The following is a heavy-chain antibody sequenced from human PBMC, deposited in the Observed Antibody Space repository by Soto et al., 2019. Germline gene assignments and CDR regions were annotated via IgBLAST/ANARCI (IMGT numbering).Heavy chain of an antibody. D-gene: IGHD2-15*01. CDR2: IYHSGST. J-gene: IGHJ6*02. Sequence: SETLSLTCAVSGGSISSSNWWSWVRQPPGKGLEWIGEIYHSGSTNYNPSLKSRVTISVDNSKNTLYLQMNSLRAEDTAVYYCARPLVVAARGHYYYGMDVWGQGTTVTVSS. CDR3: ARPLVVAARGHYYYGMDV. V-gene: IGHV4-4*02. CDR1: GGSISSSNW.